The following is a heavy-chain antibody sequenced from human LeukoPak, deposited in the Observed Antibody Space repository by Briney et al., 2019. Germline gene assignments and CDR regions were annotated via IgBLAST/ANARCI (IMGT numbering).Heavy chain of an antibody. CDR1: GFTFSDHY. J-gene: IGHJ4*02. Sequence: GGSLRLSCAASGFTFSDHYMDWVRQAPGKGLEWVGRIRNKASSYTTAYAASVKGRFTLSRDDPKNSLYLQMNSLKTEDTAVYYCARDSGSYYIDYWGQGTLVTVSS. CDR2: IRNKASSYTT. V-gene: IGHV3-72*01. D-gene: IGHD1-26*01. CDR3: ARDSGSYYIDY.